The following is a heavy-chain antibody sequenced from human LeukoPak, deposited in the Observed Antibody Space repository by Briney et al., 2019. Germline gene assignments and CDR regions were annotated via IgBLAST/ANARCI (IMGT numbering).Heavy chain of an antibody. J-gene: IGHJ4*02. Sequence: ASVKVSCKASGYTFTGYYMHWVRQAPGQGLEWMGWINPNSGGTNYAQKFQGRVTMTRDTSISTAYMELSRLRSDDTAVHYCARASSIAARHFDYWGQGTLVTVSS. V-gene: IGHV1-2*02. D-gene: IGHD6-6*01. CDR2: INPNSGGT. CDR3: ARASSIAARHFDY. CDR1: GYTFTGYY.